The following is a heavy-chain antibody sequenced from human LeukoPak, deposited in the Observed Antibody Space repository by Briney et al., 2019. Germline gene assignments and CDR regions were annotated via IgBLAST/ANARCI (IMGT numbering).Heavy chain of an antibody. D-gene: IGHD3-22*01. CDR2: VYHSGNT. CDR1: GGSISSRGYF. Sequence: PSETLSLTCTVSGGSISSRGYFWGWIRQPPGKGMEWIGTVYHSGNTYYNPSLKGRVTISVDTSKNQFSLNLRSVTAADTAVYYCARHEAYDSSGYPNWFDPWGQGTLVTVSS. CDR3: ARHEAYDSSGYPNWFDP. V-gene: IGHV4-39*01. J-gene: IGHJ5*02.